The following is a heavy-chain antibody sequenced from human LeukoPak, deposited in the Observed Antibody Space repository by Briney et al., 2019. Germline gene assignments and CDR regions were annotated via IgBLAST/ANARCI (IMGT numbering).Heavy chain of an antibody. Sequence: GGSLRLSCAAPGFNFSNYAMHWVRQAPGKGLEWVAVISYEGNNKYYADSVKGRFTISRDNSKNKQYLQMNSLRREDTAVYYCARGSEDYDSSGYYYDLGDYWGQGTLVTVSS. D-gene: IGHD3-22*01. J-gene: IGHJ4*02. CDR3: ARGSEDYDSSGYYYDLGDY. V-gene: IGHV3-30*04. CDR2: ISYEGNNK. CDR1: GFNFSNYA.